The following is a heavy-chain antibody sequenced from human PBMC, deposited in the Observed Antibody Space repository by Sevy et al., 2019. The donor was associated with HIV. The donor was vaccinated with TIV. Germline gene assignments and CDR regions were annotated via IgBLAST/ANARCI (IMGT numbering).Heavy chain of an antibody. Sequence: GGSLRLSCAASGFTFSSYSMNWVRQAPGKGLEWVSSISSSSSYIYYADSVKGRFTISRDNAKNSLYLQMNSLRAEDTAVYYCARDDVLLWFEELSNQYYYYGMDVWGQGTTVTVSS. D-gene: IGHD3-10*01. CDR3: ARDDVLLWFEELSNQYYYYGMDV. V-gene: IGHV3-21*01. CDR1: GFTFSSYS. J-gene: IGHJ6*02. CDR2: ISSSSSYI.